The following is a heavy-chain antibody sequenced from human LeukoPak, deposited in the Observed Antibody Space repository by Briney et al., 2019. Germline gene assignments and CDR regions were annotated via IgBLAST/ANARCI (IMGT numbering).Heavy chain of an antibody. D-gene: IGHD4-17*01. CDR1: GGTFSSYA. CDR3: ATASILYGDYAFDY. V-gene: IGHV1-69*04. CDR2: IIPILGIA. Sequence: SVKVSCKASGGTFSSYAISWVRQAPGQGLEWMGRIIPILGIANYAQKFQGRVTITADKSTSTAYMELSSLRSEDTAVYYCATASILYGDYAFDYWGQGTLVTVSS. J-gene: IGHJ4*02.